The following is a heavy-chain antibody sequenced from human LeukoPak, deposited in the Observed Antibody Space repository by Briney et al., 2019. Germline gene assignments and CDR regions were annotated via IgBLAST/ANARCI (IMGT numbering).Heavy chain of an antibody. D-gene: IGHD1-26*01. CDR3: ARDSQESIVGAIDY. Sequence: QPGGSLRLSCAASGFTFSSYGMHWVRQAPGKGLEWVAIIWYDGSNKYYADSVKGRFTISRDNSKNTVYLQINSLRAEDTAVYYCARDSQESIVGAIDYWGQGTLVTVSS. J-gene: IGHJ4*02. CDR1: GFTFSSYG. V-gene: IGHV3-33*01. CDR2: IWYDGSNK.